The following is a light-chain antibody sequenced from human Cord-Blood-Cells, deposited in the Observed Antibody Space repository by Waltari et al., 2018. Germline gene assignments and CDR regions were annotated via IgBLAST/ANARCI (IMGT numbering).Light chain of an antibody. CDR1: SSDGGSYNL. CDR3: CSYAGSSTWV. Sequence: QSALTQPAPVSGSPGQSITISCTATSSDGGSYNLVSWYQQHTGKAPKLMIYEGSKRPSGVSNRFSGSKSGNTASLTISGLQAEDEADYYCCSYAGSSTWVFGGGTKLTVL. V-gene: IGLV2-23*01. J-gene: IGLJ3*02. CDR2: EGS.